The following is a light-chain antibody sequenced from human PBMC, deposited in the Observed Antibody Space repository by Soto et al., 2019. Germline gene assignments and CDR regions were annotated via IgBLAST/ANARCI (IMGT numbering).Light chain of an antibody. Sequence: DIQMTQSPSSLSASVGDAVTIACRAGHSIGTYLSWYQLKPGKPPRLLIYAASSLQTGVPSRFSGSGSGTDLTLTITDLQPEHFATYSCQQSYNSPPTFGQGTRV. CDR1: HSIGTY. J-gene: IGKJ1*01. V-gene: IGKV1-39*01. CDR2: AAS. CDR3: QQSYNSPPT.